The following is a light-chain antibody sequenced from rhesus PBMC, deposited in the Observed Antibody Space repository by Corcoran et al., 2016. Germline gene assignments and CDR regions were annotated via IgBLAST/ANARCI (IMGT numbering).Light chain of an antibody. CDR1: DLGTKN. V-gene: IGLV3-25*02. CDR2: ADN. CDR3: QVWVSSSKRYV. J-gene: IGLJ1*01. Sequence: SSDLTQRPSVSAASGQTARITCGGADLGTKNVHWYHQKPSQAPILVIYADNKRPSEISERFSGSNSGDTAGLTVTRVEAGDEADYYCQVWVSSSKRYVFGAGTRLIVL.